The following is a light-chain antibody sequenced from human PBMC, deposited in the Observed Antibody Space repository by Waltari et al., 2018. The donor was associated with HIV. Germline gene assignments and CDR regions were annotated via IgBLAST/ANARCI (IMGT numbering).Light chain of an antibody. CDR3: CSYAGSSTYV. CDR1: SSDVGSYNL. J-gene: IGLJ1*01. CDR2: EVS. V-gene: IGLV2-23*02. Sequence: QSALTQPASASGPPGQPITISCTGTSSDVGSYNLVSWYQQHPGKAPKLMIYEVSKRPSGVSNRFSGSKSGNTASLTISGLQAEDEADYYCCSYAGSSTYVFGTGTKVTVL.